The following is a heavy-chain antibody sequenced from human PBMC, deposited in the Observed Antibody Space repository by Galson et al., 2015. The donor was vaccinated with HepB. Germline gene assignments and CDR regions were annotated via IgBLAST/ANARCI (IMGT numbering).Heavy chain of an antibody. Sequence: SLRLSCAASGFTFSSYSMNWVRQAPGKGLEWVSSISSSSSYIYYADSVKGRFTISRDNAKNSLYLQMNSLRAEDTAVYYCARDRYPYCSSTSCYLWGAVGYYYYYGMDVWGQGTTVTVSS. D-gene: IGHD2-2*01. CDR2: ISSSSSYI. CDR1: GFTFSSYS. CDR3: ARDRYPYCSSTSCYLWGAVGYYYYYGMDV. J-gene: IGHJ6*02. V-gene: IGHV3-21*01.